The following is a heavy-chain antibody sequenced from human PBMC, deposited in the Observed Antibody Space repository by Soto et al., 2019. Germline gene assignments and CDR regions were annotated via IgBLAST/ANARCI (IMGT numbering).Heavy chain of an antibody. V-gene: IGHV3-7*03. J-gene: IGHJ3*02. D-gene: IGHD1-26*01. Sequence: AGSLRLSFEASGFTFSSYWMSWVRQAPGKGLEWVANIKQDGSEKYYVDSVKGRFTISRDNAKNSLYLQMNSLRAEDTAVYYCARDSGSYVECALDIWGQGTMVTVSS. CDR2: IKQDGSEK. CDR3: ARDSGSYVECALDI. CDR1: GFTFSSYW.